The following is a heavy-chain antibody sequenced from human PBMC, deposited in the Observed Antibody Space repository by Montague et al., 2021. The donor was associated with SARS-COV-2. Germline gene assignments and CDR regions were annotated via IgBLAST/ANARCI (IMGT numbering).Heavy chain of an antibody. CDR3: VRVTHPRSAWPYYMDV. CDR1: GDSISSSSYY. D-gene: IGHD4-11*01. V-gene: IGHV4-39*01. J-gene: IGHJ6*03. Sequence: SETRSLTCTVSGDSISSSSYYWGWIRQPPGKGLEWIGSINNRGNTYNNPSLRSRVSISVDTSKNQFPLNVRSVTAADTGLFYCVRVTHPRSAWPYYMDVWGKGTTVTV. CDR2: INNRGNT.